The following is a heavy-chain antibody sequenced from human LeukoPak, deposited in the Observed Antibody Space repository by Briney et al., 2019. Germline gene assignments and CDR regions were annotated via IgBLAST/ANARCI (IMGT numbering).Heavy chain of an antibody. J-gene: IGHJ3*02. CDR2: ISPSGST. Sequence: SETLSLTCTVSGGSISGNYYWSWIRQPAGKGLEWIGRISPSGSTKYNPSPKRRVTISVDTSKNQFSLRLSSVTAADPAVYYCAREFWNYRSGNLQAFHIWGQGTLVTVSS. CDR1: GGSISGNYY. CDR3: AREFWNYRSGNLQAFHI. V-gene: IGHV4-61*02. D-gene: IGHD3-10*01.